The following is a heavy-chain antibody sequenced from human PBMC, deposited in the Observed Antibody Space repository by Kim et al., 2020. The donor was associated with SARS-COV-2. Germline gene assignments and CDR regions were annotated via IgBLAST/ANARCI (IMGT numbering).Heavy chain of an antibody. V-gene: IGHV3-30*04. Sequence: GGSLRLSCAASGFTFTMYSMHWVRQAPGKGLEWVAFISCDGSNTDYADSVKGRFTVSRDSSKNTVFLEMNRLRLEDTAVYFCARDPIDGGGRGYFDSWG. CDR3: ARDPIDGGGRGYFDS. CDR2: ISCDGSNT. D-gene: IGHD2-15*01. J-gene: IGHJ4*03. CDR1: GFTFTMYS.